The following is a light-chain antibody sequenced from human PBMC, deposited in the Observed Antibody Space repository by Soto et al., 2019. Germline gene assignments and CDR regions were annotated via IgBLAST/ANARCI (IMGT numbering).Light chain of an antibody. CDR1: HSVSSN. CDR2: GAS. V-gene: IGKV3-15*01. CDR3: QQYNDWPLT. Sequence: EIVMTQSPASLSVSPGEGATLSCRASHSVSSNLAWYQQKPGHSPRLLIYGASTRVTGFPARFSGTGSGTEFTLTISSLQSEDFAVYYCQQYNDWPLTFGQGTKVEIK. J-gene: IGKJ1*01.